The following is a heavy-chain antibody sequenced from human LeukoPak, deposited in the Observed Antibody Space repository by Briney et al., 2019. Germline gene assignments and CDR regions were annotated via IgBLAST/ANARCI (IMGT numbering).Heavy chain of an antibody. CDR1: GFTVSSNY. CDR2: IYSGGST. V-gene: IGHV3-66*01. D-gene: IGHD1-26*01. J-gene: IGHJ4*02. Sequence: GGSLRLSCAAPGFTVSSNYMSWVRQAPGKGLEWVSVIYSGGSTYYADSVKGRFTISRDNSKNTLYLQMNSLRAEDTAVYYCARDERLVGATTFYYFDYWGQGTLVTVSS. CDR3: ARDERLVGATTFYYFDY.